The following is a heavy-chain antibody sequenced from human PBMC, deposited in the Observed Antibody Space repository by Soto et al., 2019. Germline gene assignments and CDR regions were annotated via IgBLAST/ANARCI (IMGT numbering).Heavy chain of an antibody. D-gene: IGHD3-10*01. CDR3: ASPYYYGSGSSEYYFDY. J-gene: IGHJ4*02. CDR2: IIPIFGTA. Sequence: QVQLVQSGAEVKKPGSSVKVSCKASGGTFSSYAISWVRQAPGQGLEWMGGIIPIFGTANYAQKFQGRVTITADESTSTAYMELSSLRSEDTAVYYCASPYYYGSGSSEYYFDYWGQGTLVTVSS. V-gene: IGHV1-69*12. CDR1: GGTFSSYA.